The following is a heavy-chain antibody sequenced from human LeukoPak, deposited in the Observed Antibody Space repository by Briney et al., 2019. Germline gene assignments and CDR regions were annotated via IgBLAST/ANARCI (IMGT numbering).Heavy chain of an antibody. J-gene: IGHJ3*02. CDR3: ARLVVTAADAFDI. CDR1: GFTFSDYY. D-gene: IGHD2-21*02. CDR2: ISSSGSTI. V-gene: IGHV3-11*01. Sequence: GGSLRLSCAASGFTFSDYYMSWIRQAPGKGLEWVSYISSSGSTIYYADSVKGRFTISRDNAKNSLYLQMNSLRAEDTAVYYCARLVVTAADAFDIRGQGTMVTVSS.